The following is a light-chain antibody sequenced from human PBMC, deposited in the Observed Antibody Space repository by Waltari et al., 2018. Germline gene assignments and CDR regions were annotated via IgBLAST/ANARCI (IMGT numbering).Light chain of an antibody. CDR1: QSISSW. J-gene: IGKJ5*01. CDR3: QQYNSYLT. V-gene: IGKV1-5*03. CDR2: KAS. Sequence: DIQMTQSPSTLSASVGDRVTITCRASQSISSWLAWYQQKPGKAPKLLIYKASSLESGVPSRFSGSGSGTEFTLTISSLQPDDFATYYGQQYNSYLTFGQGTRLEIK.